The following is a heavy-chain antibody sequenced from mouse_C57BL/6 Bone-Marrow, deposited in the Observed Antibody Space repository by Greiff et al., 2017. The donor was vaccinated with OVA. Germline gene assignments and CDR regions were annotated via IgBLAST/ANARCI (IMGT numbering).Heavy chain of an antibody. CDR2: IWGVGST. Sequence: QVQLQQSGPGLVAPSQSLSITCTVSGFSLTSYGVDWVRQSPGKGLEWLGVIWGVGSTNYNSALKSRLSISKDNSKSQVFLKMNSLQTDDTAMYYCASDQGRQLRLREFAYWGQGTLVTVSA. CDR3: ASDQGRQLRLREFAY. D-gene: IGHD3-2*02. CDR1: GFSLTSYG. J-gene: IGHJ3*01. V-gene: IGHV2-6*01.